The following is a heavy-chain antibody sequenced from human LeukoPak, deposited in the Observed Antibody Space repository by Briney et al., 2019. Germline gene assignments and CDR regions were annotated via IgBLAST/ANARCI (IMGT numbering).Heavy chain of an antibody. CDR3: ARVGANCSSTSCSNWFDP. D-gene: IGHD2-2*01. CDR1: GGTFSSYA. J-gene: IGHJ5*02. CDR2: IFPILGIA. Sequence: SVKVSCKASGGTFSSYAISWVRQAPGQGLEWMGRIFPILGIANYAQKFQGRVTITADKSTSTAYLGLSSLRSEDTAVYYCARVGANCSSTSCSNWFDPWGQGTLVTVSS. V-gene: IGHV1-69*04.